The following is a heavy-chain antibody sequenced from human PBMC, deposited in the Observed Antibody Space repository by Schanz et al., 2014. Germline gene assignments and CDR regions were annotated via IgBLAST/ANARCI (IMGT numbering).Heavy chain of an antibody. CDR2: INPYDDTI. D-gene: IGHD3-3*01. Sequence: QVQLVDSGGGLVKPGASVKLSCKASNYIFTKYYIHCVRQAPGQGLEWMGLINPYDDTIDYAKKFQGRFTMTRDTSTTTVYMELSSLRSDDTAMYYCVTEKRMESGTWAKAFDIWGQGTWVTVSS. CDR3: VTEKRMESGTWAKAFDI. V-gene: IGHV1-46*01. J-gene: IGHJ3*02. CDR1: NYIFTKYY.